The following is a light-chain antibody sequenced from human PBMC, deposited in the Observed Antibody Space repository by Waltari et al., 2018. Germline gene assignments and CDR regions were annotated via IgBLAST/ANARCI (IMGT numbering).Light chain of an antibody. CDR1: QSVSSIS. CDR2: GAS. V-gene: IGKV3-20*01. CDR3: QQYDGIVLT. Sequence: EIVLTQSPGTLSLSPGERATLSCRASQSVSSISLTWYQQKPGQAPRLLIYGASSRATGIPDRFSGSGSGTDFALNISRLEPEDFAVYYCQQYDGIVLTFGGGTKVEI. J-gene: IGKJ4*01.